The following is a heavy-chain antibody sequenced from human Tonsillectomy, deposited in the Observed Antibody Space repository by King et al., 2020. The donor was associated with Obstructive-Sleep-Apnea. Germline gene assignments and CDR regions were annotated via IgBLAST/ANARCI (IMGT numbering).Heavy chain of an antibody. CDR1: GFTFSSYA. J-gene: IGHJ5*02. Sequence: VQLVESGGGLVQPGGSLRLSCAASGFTFSSYAMSWVRQAPGKGLEWVSAISGSGGSTYYADSVKGRFTISRDNSKNTLYLQMNSLRAEDTAVYYCAKGPHYYGSGRNRFDPWGQGTLVTVSS. CDR2: ISGSGGST. V-gene: IGHV3-23*04. D-gene: IGHD3-10*01. CDR3: AKGPHYYGSGRNRFDP.